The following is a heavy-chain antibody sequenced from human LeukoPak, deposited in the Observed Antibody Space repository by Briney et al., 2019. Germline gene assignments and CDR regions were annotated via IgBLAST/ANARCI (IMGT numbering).Heavy chain of an antibody. CDR1: GFTFSDYS. Sequence: GGSLRLSCAASGFTFSDYSMHWVRQAPGKGLEYISSITSNGVSTYYVNSVKSRFTISRDNSRNTLYLQLGSLRAEDTAVYSRARVRVGGMDVWGQGTTVTVSS. V-gene: IGHV3-64*01. CDR2: ITSNGVST. D-gene: IGHD3-16*01. CDR3: ARVRVGGMDV. J-gene: IGHJ6*02.